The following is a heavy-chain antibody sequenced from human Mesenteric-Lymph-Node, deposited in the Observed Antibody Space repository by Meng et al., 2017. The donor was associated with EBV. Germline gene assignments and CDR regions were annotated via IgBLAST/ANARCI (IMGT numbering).Heavy chain of an antibody. CDR2: IYHSGST. D-gene: IGHD6-13*01. CDR1: GGSISSGGYS. Sequence: QVQLQESGSGLVKPSQTLSPTSAVSGGSISSGGYSWSWIRQPPGKGLEWIGYIYHSGSTYYNPSLKSRVTISVDRSKNQFSLKLSSVIAADTAVYYCARCIAAAGTSWFDPWGQGTLVTVSS. V-gene: IGHV4-30-2*01. CDR3: ARCIAAAGTSWFDP. J-gene: IGHJ5*02.